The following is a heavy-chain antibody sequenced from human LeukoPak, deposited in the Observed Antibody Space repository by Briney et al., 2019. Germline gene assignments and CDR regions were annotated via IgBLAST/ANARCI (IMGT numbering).Heavy chain of an antibody. V-gene: IGHV4-4*02. J-gene: IGHJ6*02. Sequence: PSETLSLTCSVSIGSISSSKWWRWVRQSPVKGREWIGEIYLYGTTNYNPSFTSRVTMSVDRSRNQFSLKLTSVTAADTAVYYCARQKWEQQGRDYYFNGLDVWGPGTTVIVSS. CDR2: IYLYGTT. CDR3: ARQKWEQQGRDYYFNGLDV. CDR1: IGSISSSKW. D-gene: IGHD1/OR15-1a*01.